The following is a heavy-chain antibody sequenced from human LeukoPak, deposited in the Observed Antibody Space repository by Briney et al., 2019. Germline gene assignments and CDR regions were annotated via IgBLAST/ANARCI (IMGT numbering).Heavy chain of an antibody. V-gene: IGHV3-21*01. D-gene: IGHD1-26*01. J-gene: IGHJ4*02. Sequence: PGGSLRLSCAASRFTFSSYSMNWVRQAPGKGLEWVSSISSSSSYIYYADSVKGRFTISRDNAKNSLYLQMNSLRAEDTAVYYCAREDGSGSYGLGSYFDYWGQGTLVIVSS. CDR3: AREDGSGSYGLGSYFDY. CDR1: RFTFSSYS. CDR2: ISSSSSYI.